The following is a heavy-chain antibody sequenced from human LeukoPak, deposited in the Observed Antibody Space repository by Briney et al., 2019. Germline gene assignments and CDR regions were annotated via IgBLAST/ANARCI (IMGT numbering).Heavy chain of an antibody. Sequence: SVKVSCKASGGTFSSYAVSWVRQAPGQGLEWMGRIIPIFGTANYAQKFQGRVSITTDESTSTAYMELSSLRSEDTDVYYCARMRDDYGLNWGQGTLVTVSS. J-gene: IGHJ4*02. CDR2: IIPIFGTA. CDR1: GGTFSSYA. CDR3: ARMRDDYGLN. D-gene: IGHD4-17*01. V-gene: IGHV1-69*05.